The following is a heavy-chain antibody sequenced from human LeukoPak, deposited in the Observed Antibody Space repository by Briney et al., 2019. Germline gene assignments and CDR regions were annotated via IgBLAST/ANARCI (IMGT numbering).Heavy chain of an antibody. Sequence: PSETLSLTCAVSGVSISRGGYAWNWIRQPPGKGLEWIAYIYHSGTTYYNPSLKSRATISVDTSKNQFSLKLSSVTAADTAVYYCARLRGLGPSDAFDIWGQGTMVTVSS. J-gene: IGHJ3*02. CDR2: IYHSGTT. CDR3: ARLRGLGPSDAFDI. CDR1: GVSISRGGYA. D-gene: IGHD2-15*01. V-gene: IGHV4-30-2*05.